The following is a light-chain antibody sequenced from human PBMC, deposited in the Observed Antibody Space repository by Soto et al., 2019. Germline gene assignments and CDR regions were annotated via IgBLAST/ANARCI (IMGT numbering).Light chain of an antibody. CDR3: EQYCCSPYT. J-gene: IGKJ2*01. V-gene: IGKV3-20*01. CDR2: GAS. CDR1: QSVSSSY. Sequence: ELVLPQSPGTLSLSPGERATLSCRASQSVSSSYLAWYKQKPGQAPRRLIYGASSSATGIPDRFSGSRSWTDFTLTITTLEPEDFAVDDCEQYCCSPYTFGHGTKLEIK.